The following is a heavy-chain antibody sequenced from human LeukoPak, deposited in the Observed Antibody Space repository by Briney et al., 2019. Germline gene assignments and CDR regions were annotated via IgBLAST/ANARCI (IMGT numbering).Heavy chain of an antibody. Sequence: SETLSLTCTVSGGSLSSYYWSWIRQPPGKGLEWSGYTYYGESTNYNLTLKSDDTISVDTSKNQSPRKLSSVTDADTEGYYCASPKDTAMVVPLDYWGQGTLVTVSS. J-gene: IGHJ4*02. CDR1: GGSLSSYY. CDR3: ASPKDTAMVVPLDY. V-gene: IGHV4-59*08. CDR2: TYYGEST. D-gene: IGHD5-18*01.